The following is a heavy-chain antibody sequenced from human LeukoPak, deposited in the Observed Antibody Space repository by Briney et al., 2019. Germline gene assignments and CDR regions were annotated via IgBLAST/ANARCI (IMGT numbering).Heavy chain of an antibody. J-gene: IGHJ4*02. CDR2: IKSKTDGGTT. V-gene: IGHV3-15*01. Sequence: GGSLRLSCAASGFTFSNAWMSWVRQAPGKGLEWVGRIKSKTDGGTTDYAAPVKGRFTISRDDSKNTLYLQMNSLRAEDTAVYYCAKEPHYDTSGWYEYWGQGTLVTVSS. D-gene: IGHD3-22*01. CDR3: AKEPHYDTSGWYEY. CDR1: GFTFSNAW.